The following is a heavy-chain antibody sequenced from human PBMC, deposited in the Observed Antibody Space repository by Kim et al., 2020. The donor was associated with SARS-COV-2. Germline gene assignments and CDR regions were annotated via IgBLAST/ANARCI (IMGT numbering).Heavy chain of an antibody. V-gene: IGHV1-18*01. CDR3: ARWGGSGSYPYYGMDV. D-gene: IGHD3-10*01. J-gene: IGHJ6*02. CDR2: ISAYNGNT. CDR1: GYTFTSYG. Sequence: ASVKVSCKASGYTFTSYGISWVRQAPGQGLEWMGWISAYNGNTHYAQKLQGRVTMTTDTSTSTAYMELRSLRSDDTAVYYCARWGGSGSYPYYGMDVWGQGTTVTVSS.